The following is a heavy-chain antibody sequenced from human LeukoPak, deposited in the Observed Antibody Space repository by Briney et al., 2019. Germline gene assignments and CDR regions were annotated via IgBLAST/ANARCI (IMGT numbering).Heavy chain of an antibody. V-gene: IGHV1-2*02. CDR2: INPNSGGT. CDR1: GYTFTGYY. D-gene: IGHD2-2*01. J-gene: IGHJ5*02. Sequence: ASVKVSCKASGYTFTGYYMHWVRQAPGQGLEWMGWINPNSGGTNYAQKFQGRVTMTRDTSISTAYMELSRLRSDDTAVYYCARGLVVVVPAAFNWFDPWGQGTLVTVSS. CDR3: ARGLVVVVPAAFNWFDP.